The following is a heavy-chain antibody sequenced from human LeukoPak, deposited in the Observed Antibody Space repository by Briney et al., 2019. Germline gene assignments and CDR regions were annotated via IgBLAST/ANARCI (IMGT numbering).Heavy chain of an antibody. Sequence: PGGSLRLSCAASGFTFSSYWMSWVRQAPGKGLEWVAVISYDGSNKYYADSVKGRFTISRDNSKSTLYLQMNSLRAEDTAVYYCAKDPASYYYDSSGYYYGGWGQGTLVTVSS. CDR2: ISYDGSNK. D-gene: IGHD3-22*01. J-gene: IGHJ4*02. V-gene: IGHV3-30*18. CDR1: GFTFSSYW. CDR3: AKDPASYYYDSSGYYYGG.